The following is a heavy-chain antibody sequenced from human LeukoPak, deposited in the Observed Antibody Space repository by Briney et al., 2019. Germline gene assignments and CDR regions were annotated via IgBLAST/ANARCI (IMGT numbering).Heavy chain of an antibody. CDR2: INADGSTT. V-gene: IGHV3-74*01. CDR1: GFTFGNSW. Sequence: GSLRLSCVACGFTFGNSWVHWVRQAPGKGLVWVSLINADGSTTSYADSVKGRFTISRDNARSTLSLEMNSLTIEDTAVYYCIVVVEPPDSDGFDVWGQGTMITVSS. J-gene: IGHJ3*01. CDR3: IVVVEPPDSDGFDV. D-gene: IGHD1-14*01.